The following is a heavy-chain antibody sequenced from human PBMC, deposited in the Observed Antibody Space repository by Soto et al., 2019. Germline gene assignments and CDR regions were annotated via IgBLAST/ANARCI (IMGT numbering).Heavy chain of an antibody. CDR1: GGSINNHY. Sequence: QVQLQESGPGLVKPSETLSLTCTVSGGSINNHYWSWIRQPPGQGLEWIGYRYYSGSTNYNPSLKRRVTMSVDTSKNQFSLKLSSLTAADTAIYYCARANWFFDYWGQGTLVTVSS. D-gene: IGHD7-27*01. J-gene: IGHJ4*02. CDR3: ARANWFFDY. CDR2: RYYSGST. V-gene: IGHV4-59*11.